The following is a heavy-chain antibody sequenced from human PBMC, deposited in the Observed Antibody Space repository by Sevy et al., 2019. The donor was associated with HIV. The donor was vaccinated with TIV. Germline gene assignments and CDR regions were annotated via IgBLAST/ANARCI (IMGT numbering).Heavy chain of an antibody. Sequence: GGSLRLSCAASGFTFSTYWMNWVRQAPGKGLEWVANIKQDGSGKNYVDSVKGRFTISRDNARNSLFLELNSLKVEDTALYYCATDLFSSSSADVFDIWGQGTMVTVSS. CDR3: ATDLFSSSSADVFDI. D-gene: IGHD6-6*01. V-gene: IGHV3-7*01. J-gene: IGHJ3*02. CDR2: IKQDGSGK. CDR1: GFTFSTYW.